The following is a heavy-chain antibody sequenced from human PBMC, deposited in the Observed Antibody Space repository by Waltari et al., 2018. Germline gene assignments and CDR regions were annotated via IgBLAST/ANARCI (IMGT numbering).Heavy chain of an antibody. D-gene: IGHD1-26*01. Sequence: QVQLQESGPGLVKPSETLSLTCTVSGGSISSYYWSWTRQPPGKGLEWIGYIYYSGSTNYNPSLKSRVTISVDTSKNQFSLKLSSVTAADTAVYYCAREKVVGATTGMDYWGQGTLVTVSS. CDR1: GGSISSYY. CDR2: IYYSGST. CDR3: AREKVVGATTGMDY. J-gene: IGHJ4*02. V-gene: IGHV4-59*01.